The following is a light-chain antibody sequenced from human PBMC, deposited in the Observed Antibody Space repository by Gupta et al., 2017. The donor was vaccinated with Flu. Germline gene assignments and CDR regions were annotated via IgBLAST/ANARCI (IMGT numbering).Light chain of an antibody. Sequence: QSVLTPPPSASGTTGQRVTISCSGSSSNIGSNYVYWYQQLPGTAPKLLIYRNNQRPSGVPDRFSGSKSGTSASLAISGLRAEDEADYYCAAWDDSLSGPVFGGGTKLTVL. J-gene: IGLJ3*02. CDR2: RNN. CDR1: SSNIGSNY. V-gene: IGLV1-47*01. CDR3: AAWDDSLSGPV.